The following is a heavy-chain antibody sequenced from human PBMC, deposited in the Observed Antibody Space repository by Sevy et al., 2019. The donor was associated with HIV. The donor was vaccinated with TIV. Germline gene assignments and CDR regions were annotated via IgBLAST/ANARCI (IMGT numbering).Heavy chain of an antibody. CDR3: ARGGSDGNY. Sequence: ASVKVSCKASGYIFSDYWIYWVRQAPGQGFEWMGWINPASGATVSGQKFQGRVAMTSDTSINTAYMELYRLPSDDTAVYYCARGGSDGNYWGQGSLVTVSS. V-gene: IGHV1-2*02. D-gene: IGHD5-12*01. CDR1: GYIFSDYW. J-gene: IGHJ4*02. CDR2: INPASGAT.